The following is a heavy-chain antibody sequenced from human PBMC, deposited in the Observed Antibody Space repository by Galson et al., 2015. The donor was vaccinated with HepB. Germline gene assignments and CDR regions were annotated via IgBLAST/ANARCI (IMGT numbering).Heavy chain of an antibody. CDR3: ARESSIIF. CDR2: INPNSGAT. D-gene: IGHD2-2*01. CDR1: GYTFTSYG. Sequence: SVKVSCKASGYTFTSYGISWVRQATGQGLEWMGWINPNSGATNYAQKFQGRVTMTRDTSISTAYMELSSLRSDDTAVYYCARESSIIFWGQGTLVTVSS. V-gene: IGHV1-2*02. J-gene: IGHJ4*02.